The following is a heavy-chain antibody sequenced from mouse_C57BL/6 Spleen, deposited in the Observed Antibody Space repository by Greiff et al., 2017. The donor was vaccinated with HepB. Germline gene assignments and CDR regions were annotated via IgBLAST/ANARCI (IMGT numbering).Heavy chain of an antibody. CDR2: IRLKSDNYAT. D-gene: IGHD1-1*01. V-gene: IGHV6-3*01. CDR1: GFTFSNYW. Sequence: EVNLVESGGGLVQPGGSMKLSCVASGFTFSNYWMNWVRQSPEKGLEWVAQIRLKSDNYATHYAESVKGRFTISRDDPKSSVYLQMNNLRAEDTGIYYCTGHYTRGLEYFDVWGTGTTVTVSS. J-gene: IGHJ1*03. CDR3: TGHYTRGLEYFDV.